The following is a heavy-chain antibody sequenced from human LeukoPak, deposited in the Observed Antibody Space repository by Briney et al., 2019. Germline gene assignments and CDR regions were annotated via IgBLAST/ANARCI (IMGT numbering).Heavy chain of an antibody. J-gene: IGHJ4*02. D-gene: IGHD2-2*01. V-gene: IGHV1-18*01. CDR3: ARDYCSSTSCPYYFDY. CDR2: ISAYNGNT. CDR1: GYTFTSYG. Sequence: ASVKVSCKASGYTFTSYGISWVRQAPGQGLEWMGWISAYNGNTNYAQKLQGSVTMTTDSSTSTAYMELRSLRSDDTAVYYCARDYCSSTSCPYYFDYWGQGTLVTVSS.